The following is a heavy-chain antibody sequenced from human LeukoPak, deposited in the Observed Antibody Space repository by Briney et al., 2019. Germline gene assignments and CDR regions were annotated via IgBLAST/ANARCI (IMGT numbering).Heavy chain of an antibody. V-gene: IGHV1-46*01. Sequence: ASVKVSCKASGYTFTSYYMHWVRQAPGQGLEWMGIINPSGGSTSYAQKFQGRVTMTRDTSTSTVHMELSSLRSEDTAVYYCAREGAIEMATILKYYYGMDVWGQGTTVTVSS. CDR2: INPSGGST. D-gene: IGHD5-24*01. J-gene: IGHJ6*02. CDR1: GYTFTSYY. CDR3: AREGAIEMATILKYYYGMDV.